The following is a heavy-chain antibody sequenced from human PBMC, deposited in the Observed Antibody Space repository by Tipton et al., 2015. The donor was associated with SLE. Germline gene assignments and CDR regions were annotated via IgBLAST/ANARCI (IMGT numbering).Heavy chain of an antibody. CDR3: AREGDPGYFDY. Sequence: TLSLTCTVSGGSISSYYWSWIRQPAGKGLGWIGRIYTSGSTNYNPSLKSRVTMSVDTSKNQFSLKLSSVTAADTAVYYCAREGDPGYFDYWGQGTLVTVSS. CDR2: IYTSGST. CDR1: GGSISSYY. D-gene: IGHD2-21*01. V-gene: IGHV4-4*07. J-gene: IGHJ4*02.